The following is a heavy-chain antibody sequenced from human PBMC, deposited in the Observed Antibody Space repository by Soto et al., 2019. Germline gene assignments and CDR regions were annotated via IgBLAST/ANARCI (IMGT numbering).Heavy chain of an antibody. Sequence: SETLSLTCNVSGGSINSYYWSWIRQPAGKGLEWIGRISSGGSAIYNPSLKSRVTISVDTSKNQFSLRLTSVTAADTAVYFCARDVYPNWFDLWGQGXLVTVYS. V-gene: IGHV4-4*07. CDR2: ISSGGSA. CDR1: GGSINSYY. CDR3: ARDVYPNWFDL. D-gene: IGHD2-8*01. J-gene: IGHJ5*02.